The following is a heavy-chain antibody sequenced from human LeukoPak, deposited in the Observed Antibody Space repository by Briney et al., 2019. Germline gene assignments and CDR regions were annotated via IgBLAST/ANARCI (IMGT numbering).Heavy chain of an antibody. V-gene: IGHV4-30-2*01. CDR1: GGSISSGGYS. CDR3: ARVGSGSRDAFDI. D-gene: IGHD1-26*01. CDR2: IYHSGST. Sequence: PSETLSLTCAVSGGSISSGGYSWSWIRQPPGKGLECIGYIYHSGSTYYNPSLKSRVTISVDRSKNQFSLKLSSVTAADTAVYYCARVGSGSRDAFDIWGQGTMVTVSS. J-gene: IGHJ3*02.